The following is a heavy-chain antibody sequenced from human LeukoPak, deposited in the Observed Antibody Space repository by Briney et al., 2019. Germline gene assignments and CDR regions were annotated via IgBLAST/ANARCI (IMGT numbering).Heavy chain of an antibody. D-gene: IGHD3-3*01. CDR3: AKDSNYDFWSGYYDY. J-gene: IGHJ4*02. CDR1: GFSFSTYA. Sequence: GGSLRLSCAASGFSFSTYAMSWVRQAPGKGLEWVSAISDSGGRTYYADSVKGRFTISRDNSRKTLDLQMNSLRAEDTAVYYCAKDSNYDFWSGYYDYWGQGTLVTVSS. CDR2: ISDSGGRT. V-gene: IGHV3-23*01.